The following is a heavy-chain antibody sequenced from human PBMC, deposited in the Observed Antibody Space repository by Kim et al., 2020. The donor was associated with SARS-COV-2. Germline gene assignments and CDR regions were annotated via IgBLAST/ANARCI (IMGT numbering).Heavy chain of an antibody. CDR1: GFTFSNAW. Sequence: GGSLRRSCAASGFTFSNAWMSWVRQAPGKGLEWVGRIKSKTDGGTTDYAAPVKGRFTISRDDSKNTLYLQMNSLKTEDTAVYYCTTERITMVRGVKGPLKGGKWFDPWGQGTLVTVSS. CDR3: TTERITMVRGVKGPLKGGKWFDP. V-gene: IGHV3-15*01. CDR2: IKSKTDGGTT. J-gene: IGHJ5*02. D-gene: IGHD3-10*01.